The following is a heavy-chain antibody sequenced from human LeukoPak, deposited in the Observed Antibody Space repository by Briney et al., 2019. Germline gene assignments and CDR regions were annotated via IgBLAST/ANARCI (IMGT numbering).Heavy chain of an antibody. CDR2: IKQDGSQI. Sequence: PGGSLRLSCAASGFSLSSYWMNWIRQIPGKGPEWLANIKQDGSQIHYVDSVKGRFTVSRDNAKNSLYLQMNSLRAEDTAMYYCARDVDGDNWPDSWGQGTLVTVSS. D-gene: IGHD5-24*01. J-gene: IGHJ5*01. CDR1: GFSLSSYW. V-gene: IGHV3-7*01. CDR3: ARDVDGDNWPDS.